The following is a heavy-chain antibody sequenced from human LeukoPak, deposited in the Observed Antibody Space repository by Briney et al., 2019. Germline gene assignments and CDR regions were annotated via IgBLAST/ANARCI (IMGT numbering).Heavy chain of an antibody. J-gene: IGHJ4*02. CDR1: GYTLTELS. Sequence: SVKVSCKVSGYTLTELSMHWVRQAPGKGLEWMGGIIPIFGTANYAQKFQGRVTITADESTSTAYMELSSLRSEDTAVYYCARNFNDGSGWFNWGQGTLVTVSS. V-gene: IGHV1-69*13. D-gene: IGHD6-19*01. CDR3: ARNFNDGSGWFN. CDR2: IIPIFGTA.